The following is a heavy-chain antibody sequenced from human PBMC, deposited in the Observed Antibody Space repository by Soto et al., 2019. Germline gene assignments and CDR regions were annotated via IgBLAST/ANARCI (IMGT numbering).Heavy chain of an antibody. CDR2: ISKSGGDT. Sequence: EVQLLESGGDLVQPGGSLRLSCAASGFTFTKYAMTWVRQAPGKGLEWVSPISKSGGDTYYADSVKGRLTISRDNSKNTLYLQMNGLRAEDTALYFCAKDTYSSSWYFWGQGTLVTVSS. V-gene: IGHV3-23*01. D-gene: IGHD2-2*01. CDR1: GFTFTKYA. CDR3: AKDTYSSSWYF. J-gene: IGHJ4*02.